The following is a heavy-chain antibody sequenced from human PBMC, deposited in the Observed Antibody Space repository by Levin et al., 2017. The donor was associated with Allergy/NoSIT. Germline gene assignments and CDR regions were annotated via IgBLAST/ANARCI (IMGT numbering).Heavy chain of an antibody. CDR3: ARPYDILTGYYPGDAFDI. CDR1: GFTFSSYT. V-gene: IGHV3-21*01. D-gene: IGHD3-9*01. CDR2: ISSTSSYI. Sequence: PSETLSLTCAASGFTFSSYTMDWVRQAPGKGLEWVSSISSTSSYIYYADSVKGRFTISRDNAKNSLYLQMNSLRAEDTAIYYCARPYDILTGYYPGDAFDIWGRGTMVAVSS. J-gene: IGHJ3*02.